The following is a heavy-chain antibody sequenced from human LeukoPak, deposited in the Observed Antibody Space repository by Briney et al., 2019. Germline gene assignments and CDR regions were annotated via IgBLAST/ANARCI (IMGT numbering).Heavy chain of an antibody. D-gene: IGHD3-3*01. Sequence: GASVKVSCKASGYTFTGYYMHWVRQAPGQGLEWMGWINPNSGGTNYAQKFQGRVTMTRDTSISTAYMELSRLRSDDTAVYYCARVENYDFWSGYLGDYWGQGTLVTVSS. CDR3: ARVENYDFWSGYLGDY. CDR2: INPNSGGT. CDR1: GYTFTGYY. J-gene: IGHJ4*02. V-gene: IGHV1-2*02.